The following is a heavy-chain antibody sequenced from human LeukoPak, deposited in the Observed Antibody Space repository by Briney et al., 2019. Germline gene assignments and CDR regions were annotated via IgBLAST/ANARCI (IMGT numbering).Heavy chain of an antibody. CDR2: IFFGGSP. V-gene: IGHV4-39*01. Sequence: SETLSLTCTVSGGSISSSSYYWGWIRQPPGKGLEWIGSIFFGGSPYYNPSLKSRVTISVDTSKNQFSLKLSSVTAADTAVYYCARLPPSNWGYNIDYWGQGTLVTVSS. CDR1: GGSISSSSYY. D-gene: IGHD7-27*01. CDR3: ARLPPSNWGYNIDY. J-gene: IGHJ4*02.